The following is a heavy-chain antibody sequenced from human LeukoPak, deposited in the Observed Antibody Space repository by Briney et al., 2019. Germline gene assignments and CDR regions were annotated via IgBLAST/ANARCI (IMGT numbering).Heavy chain of an antibody. V-gene: IGHV3-30*18. CDR2: ISYDGSNK. Sequence: PGRSLRLSCAASGFTFSSYGMHWVRQAPGKGLEWVAVISYDGSNKYYADSVKGRFTISRDNSKNTLYLQMNSLRAEDTAVYYCAKDSPQWLGPRSSGMDVWAKGPRSPSP. CDR3: AKDSPQWLGPRSSGMDV. D-gene: IGHD6-19*01. CDR1: GFTFSSYG. J-gene: IGHJ6*02.